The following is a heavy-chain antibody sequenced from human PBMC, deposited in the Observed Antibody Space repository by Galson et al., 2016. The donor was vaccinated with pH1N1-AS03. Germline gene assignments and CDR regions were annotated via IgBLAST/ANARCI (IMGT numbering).Heavy chain of an antibody. D-gene: IGHD6-13*01. CDR1: GFTFSFYG. J-gene: IGHJ4*02. CDR3: AKDGSSRGSPAAGTFDY. CDR2: ISYTGGSK. V-gene: IGHV3-30*18. Sequence: SLRLSCAASGFTFSFYGLHWVRQAPGKGLEWVAFISYTGGSKYYADSVKGRFTISRDNSKNTVYMQMNSLRAEDTAVYYCAKDGSSRGSPAAGTFDYWGQGTLVTVSS.